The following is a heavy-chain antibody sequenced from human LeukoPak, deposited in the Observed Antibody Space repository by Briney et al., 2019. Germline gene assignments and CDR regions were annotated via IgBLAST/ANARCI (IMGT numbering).Heavy chain of an antibody. D-gene: IGHD3-9*01. J-gene: IGHJ4*02. CDR1: GFTFSSYA. CDR3: ARDQDDILTGYTLGY. Sequence: PGGSLRLSCAASGFTFSSYAMHWVRQAPGKGLERVAVISYDGSNKYYADSVKGRFTISRDNSKNTLYLQMNSLRAEDTAVYYCARDQDDILTGYTLGYWGQGTLVTVSS. CDR2: ISYDGSNK. V-gene: IGHV3-30*04.